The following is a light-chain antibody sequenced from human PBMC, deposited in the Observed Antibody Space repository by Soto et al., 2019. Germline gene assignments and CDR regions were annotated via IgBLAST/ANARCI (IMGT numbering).Light chain of an antibody. V-gene: IGKV1-39*01. CDR1: RSIDNY. CDR3: QQCFSLPPT. Sequence: DIQMTQSPSSLSASVGDRVTITCRASRSIDNYLSWYQQIPGKAPKLLIYAASNLQRGVPSRFSGSGSRTELTLTISNLQPDDFAVYYCQQCFSLPPTFGHGTKVDIK. CDR2: AAS. J-gene: IGKJ1*01.